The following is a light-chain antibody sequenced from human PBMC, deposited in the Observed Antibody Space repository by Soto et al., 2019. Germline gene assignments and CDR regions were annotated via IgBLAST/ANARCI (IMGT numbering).Light chain of an antibody. V-gene: IGLV2-14*01. CDR2: DVS. CDR3: SSYTSSSSPYV. J-gene: IGLJ1*01. Sequence: QSALTQPASVSGSPGQSITISCTETSSDVGGYNYVSWYQQNPGKAPKLMIYDVSNRPSGVSNRFSGSKSGNTASLTISGLQAEDEADYYCSSYTSSSSPYVFGTGTKLTVL. CDR1: SSDVGGYNY.